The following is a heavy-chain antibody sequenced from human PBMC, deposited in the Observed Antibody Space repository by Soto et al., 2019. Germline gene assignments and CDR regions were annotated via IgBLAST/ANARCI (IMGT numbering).Heavy chain of an antibody. CDR3: ARPTYYYDSSGYYYGY. V-gene: IGHV3-48*01. CDR1: GFTFSTYS. CDR2: ISSSSSTI. J-gene: IGHJ4*02. Sequence: GGSLRLSSAASGFTFSTYSMNWVRQAPGKGLEWVSYISSSSSTIFYTDSVKGRFTVSRDNAKNSLYLQMNSLRAEDTAVYYYARPTYYYDSSGYYYGYWGQGT. D-gene: IGHD3-22*01.